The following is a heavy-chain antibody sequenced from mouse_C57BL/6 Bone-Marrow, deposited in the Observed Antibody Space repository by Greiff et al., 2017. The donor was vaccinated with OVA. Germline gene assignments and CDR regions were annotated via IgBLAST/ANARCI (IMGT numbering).Heavy chain of an antibody. V-gene: IGHV1-81*01. Sequence: VQRVESGAELARPGASVKLSCKASGYTFTSYGISWVKQRTGQGLEWIGEIYPRSGNTYYNEKFKGKATLTADKSSSTAYMELRSLTSEDSAVYFCARSHGYYVMDYWGQGTSVTVSS. J-gene: IGHJ4*01. CDR1: GYTFTSYG. CDR2: IYPRSGNT. CDR3: ARSHGYYVMDY.